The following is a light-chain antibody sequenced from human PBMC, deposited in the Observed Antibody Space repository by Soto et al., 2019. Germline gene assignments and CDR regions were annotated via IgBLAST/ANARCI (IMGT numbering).Light chain of an antibody. Sequence: QSALTQPPSASGSPGQSVTISCTGTSSDVGGYNYVSWYQQHPGKAPKLMIYEVSKRPSGVPDRFSGSKSGNTASLTVSGLQAEDEGDYYCSSYAGSKNWVLVGGPKLTVL. CDR1: SSDVGGYNY. CDR3: SSYAGSKNWV. CDR2: EVS. V-gene: IGLV2-8*01. J-gene: IGLJ3*02.